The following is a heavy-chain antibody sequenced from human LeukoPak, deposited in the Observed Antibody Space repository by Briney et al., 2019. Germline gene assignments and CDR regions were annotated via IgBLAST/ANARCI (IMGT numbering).Heavy chain of an antibody. V-gene: IGHV1-2*02. CDR2: INPNSGAT. Sequence: ASVKVSCKASGYTFTSYDINWVRQATGQRLEWMGWINPNSGATKYAQKFQGRVTMTRDTSISTAYMELSRLTSDDTAVYYCARGEYVISGYRNDAFDIWGQGTMVTVSS. J-gene: IGHJ3*02. CDR1: GYTFTSYD. CDR3: ARGEYVISGYRNDAFDI. D-gene: IGHD3-22*01.